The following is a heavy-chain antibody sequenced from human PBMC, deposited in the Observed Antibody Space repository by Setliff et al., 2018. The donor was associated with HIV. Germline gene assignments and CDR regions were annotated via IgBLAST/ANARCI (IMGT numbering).Heavy chain of an antibody. Sequence: GSSVKVPCKASGYTFTSYGISWVRQAPGQGLEWLGWISAYNGNTNYAQKLQGRDTMTTDTSTSTAYMELRSLRSDDTAVYYCERGGVDPRGTLLWLGELLPDYFDYWGQGTLVTVSS. CDR1: GYTFTSYG. CDR2: ISAYNGNT. J-gene: IGHJ4*02. CDR3: ERGGVDPRGTLLWLGELLPDYFDY. V-gene: IGHV1-18*01. D-gene: IGHD3-10*01.